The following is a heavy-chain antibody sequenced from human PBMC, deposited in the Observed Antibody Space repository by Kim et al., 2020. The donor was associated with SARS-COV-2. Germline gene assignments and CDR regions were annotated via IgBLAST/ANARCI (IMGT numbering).Heavy chain of an antibody. D-gene: IGHD2-8*01. Sequence: ASVKVSCKASGYTFTTNYVHWVRQAPGQGLEWVGVINPSDGSTTFAQRFQDRVTMTRDMSTRTVYMELKSVKSQDTAVYYCANIGVGAQFDYWGQGTLVIVSS. V-gene: IGHV1-46*01. J-gene: IGHJ4*02. CDR3: ANIGVGAQFDY. CDR2: INPSDGST. CDR1: GYTFTTNY.